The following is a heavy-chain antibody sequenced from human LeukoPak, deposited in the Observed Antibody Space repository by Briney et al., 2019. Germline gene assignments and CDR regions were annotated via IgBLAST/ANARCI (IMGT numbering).Heavy chain of an antibody. CDR3: ARLAALRGFYYYMDV. V-gene: IGHV4-61*05. J-gene: IGHJ6*03. CDR1: GGSISSSSYY. Sequence: SETLSLTCTVSGGSISSSSYYWSWIRQPPGKGLEWIGYIYYSGSTNYNPSLKSRVTISVDTSKNQFYLRLSSVTAADTAMYYCARLAALRGFYYYMDVWGKGTTVTVSS. D-gene: IGHD6-6*01. CDR2: IYYSGST.